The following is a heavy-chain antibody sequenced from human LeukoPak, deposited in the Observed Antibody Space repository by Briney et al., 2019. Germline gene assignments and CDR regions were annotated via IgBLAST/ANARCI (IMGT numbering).Heavy chain of an antibody. J-gene: IGHJ4*02. D-gene: IGHD6-19*01. Sequence: GGSLRLSCAASGFTFSSYAMSWVRQAPGKGLVWVSRVKSDGSSTTYADSVRGRFTISRDNAKNTLCLQMNSLRAEDTAVYYCARGRSIEVAGTFDFWGQGALVTVSS. V-gene: IGHV3-74*01. CDR3: ARGRSIEVAGTFDF. CDR1: GFTFSSYA. CDR2: VKSDGSST.